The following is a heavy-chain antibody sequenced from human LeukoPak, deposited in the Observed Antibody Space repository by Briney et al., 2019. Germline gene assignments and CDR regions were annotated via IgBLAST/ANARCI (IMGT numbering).Heavy chain of an antibody. CDR1: GGSFSGYY. CDR3: ARGRVNLLSREYYYGMDV. Sequence: SETLSLTCAVYGGSFSGYYWSWIRQPPGKGLGWIGEINHSGSTNYNPSLKSRVTISVDTSKNQFSLKLSSVTAADTAVYYCARGRVNLLSREYYYGMDVWGQGTLVTVSS. V-gene: IGHV4-34*01. D-gene: IGHD2-2*01. J-gene: IGHJ6*02. CDR2: INHSGST.